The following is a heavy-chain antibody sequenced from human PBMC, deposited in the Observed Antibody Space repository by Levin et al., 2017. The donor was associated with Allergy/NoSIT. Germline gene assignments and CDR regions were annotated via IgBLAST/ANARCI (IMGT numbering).Heavy chain of an antibody. Sequence: PGGSLRLSCAASGFTFSDYYMTWVRQAPGEGLEWVANIKQDGSDQYYVDSVKGRFTISRDNAENSLYLQMNSLRVEDTAIYYCAREKQSSSDPKSWFDPWGQGTLVTVSA. CDR1: GFTFSDYY. D-gene: IGHD2-2*01. CDR3: AREKQSSSDPKSWFDP. CDR2: IKQDGSDQ. J-gene: IGHJ5*02. V-gene: IGHV3-7*01.